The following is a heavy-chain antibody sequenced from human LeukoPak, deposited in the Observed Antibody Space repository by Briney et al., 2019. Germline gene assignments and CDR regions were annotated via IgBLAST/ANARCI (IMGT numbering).Heavy chain of an antibody. CDR2: ISGSGGST. D-gene: IGHD3-16*02. J-gene: IGHJ4*02. V-gene: IGHV3-23*01. CDR1: GFSFSTYG. CDR3: ATELSWIPGGY. Sequence: GGSLRLSCAASGFSFSTYGMQWVRQAPGKGLEWVSAISGSGGSTYYADSVKGRFTISRDNSKNTLYLQMNSLRAEDTAVYYCATELSWIPGGYWGQGTLVTVSS.